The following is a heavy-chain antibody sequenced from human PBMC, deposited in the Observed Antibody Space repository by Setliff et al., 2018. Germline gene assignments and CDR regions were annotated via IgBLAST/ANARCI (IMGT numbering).Heavy chain of an antibody. J-gene: IGHJ6*04. Sequence: QTPGQGLEWMGWINSYNGNTNYARKFQGRVTMTTDTSASTAHMELRSLTSDDTAVYYCASEYGYSSSMDVWGNGTTVTVSS. V-gene: IGHV1-18*01. D-gene: IGHD6-19*01. CDR3: ASEYGYSSSMDV. CDR2: INSYNGNT.